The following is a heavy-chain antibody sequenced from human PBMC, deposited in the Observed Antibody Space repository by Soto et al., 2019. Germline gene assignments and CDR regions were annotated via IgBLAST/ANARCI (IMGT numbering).Heavy chain of an antibody. CDR1: GYDFTTYG. V-gene: IGHV1-18*01. CDR3: ARGRYGDY. D-gene: IGHD1-1*01. CDR2: ISAHNGNT. J-gene: IGHJ4*02. Sequence: QVHLVQSGAEVKKPGASVKVSCKGSGYDFTTYGITWVRQAPGQGLEWMAWISAHNGNTDYAQKLQGRVTVTRDTSTSTAYMELRSLRSGDPAVYYCARGRYGDYWGQGALVTVSS.